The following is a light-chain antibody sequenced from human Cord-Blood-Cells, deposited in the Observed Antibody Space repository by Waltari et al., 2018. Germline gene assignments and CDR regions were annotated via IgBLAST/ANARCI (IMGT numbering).Light chain of an antibody. J-gene: IGKJ2*02. Sequence: DIQMTQSPSSLSASVGDRVTITCRASQSISSYLNWYQQKPGKASKLLIYAASSLQSGVPSRFSGSGSGTDFTLTISSLQPEDFATYYCQQSYSTLWGTFGQGTKLEIK. CDR3: QQSYSTLWGT. V-gene: IGKV1-39*01. CDR2: AAS. CDR1: QSISSY.